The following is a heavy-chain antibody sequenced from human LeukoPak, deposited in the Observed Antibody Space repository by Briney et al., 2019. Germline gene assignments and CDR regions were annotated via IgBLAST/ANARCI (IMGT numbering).Heavy chain of an antibody. CDR3: ARVRWAYGMDV. CDR2: INPSGGST. Sequence: ASVKVSCKASGYTFTSYYMHWVRQAPGQGLEWMGIINPSGGSTSYAQKFQGRVTMTRDASTSTVYIELSSLRSEDTAVYYCARVRWAYGMDVWGQGTTVTVSS. CDR1: GYTFTSYY. J-gene: IGHJ6*02. V-gene: IGHV1-46*01. D-gene: IGHD5-24*01.